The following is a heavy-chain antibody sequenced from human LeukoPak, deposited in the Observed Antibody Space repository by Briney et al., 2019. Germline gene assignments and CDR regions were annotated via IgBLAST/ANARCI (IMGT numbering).Heavy chain of an antibody. CDR2: IYPGDSDT. CDR1: GYSFTDYW. J-gene: IGHJ5*02. CDR3: ARHVGGRTYYGSGSYYSTLNWFDP. D-gene: IGHD3-10*01. V-gene: IGHV5-51*01. Sequence: GESLKISCNGSGYSFTDYWIGWVRQMPGKGLEWMGIIYPGDSDTRYSPSFQGQVTISADKSISTAYLQWSSLKASDTAMYYCARHVGGRTYYGSGSYYSTLNWFDPWGQGTLVTVSS.